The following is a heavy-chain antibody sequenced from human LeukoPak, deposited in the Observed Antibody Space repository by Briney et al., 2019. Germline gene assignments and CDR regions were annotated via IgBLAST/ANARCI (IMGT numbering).Heavy chain of an antibody. V-gene: IGHV6-1*01. CDR3: ARDALLWFGELHYGMDV. Sequence: SQTLSLTCAISGDSASSNSAAWNWIRQSPSRGLEWLGRTYYRSKWYNDYAVSVKSRITINPDTSKNQFSLQRNSVTPEDTAVYYCARDALLWFGELHYGMDVWGQGTTVTVSS. D-gene: IGHD3-10*01. CDR1: GDSASSNSAA. J-gene: IGHJ6*02. CDR2: TYYRSKWYN.